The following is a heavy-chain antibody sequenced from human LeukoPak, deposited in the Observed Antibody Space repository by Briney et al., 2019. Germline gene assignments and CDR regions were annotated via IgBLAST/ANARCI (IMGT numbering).Heavy chain of an antibody. V-gene: IGHV3-30*02. Sequence: GGSLRLSCAASGFTFSSYGMHWVRQAPGKGLEWVAFIRYDGSNKYYADSVKGRFTISRDNSKNTLYLQMNSLRAEDTAVYYCAKFTVVVVAATGSGYDAFDIWGQGTMVTVSS. CDR1: GFTFSSYG. CDR3: AKFTVVVVAATGSGYDAFDI. CDR2: IRYDGSNK. J-gene: IGHJ3*02. D-gene: IGHD2-15*01.